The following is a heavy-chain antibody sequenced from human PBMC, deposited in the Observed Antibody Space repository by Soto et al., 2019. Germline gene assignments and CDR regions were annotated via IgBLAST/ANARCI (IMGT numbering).Heavy chain of an antibody. CDR1: GATFSTTG. D-gene: IGHD2-21*02. J-gene: IGHJ5*01. Sequence: QVQLVQSGAEVRKPGSSLRVSCKSSGATFSTTGISWVRQAPGQGLEWMGGIIPLFGTPKYARKFQGRVSITADESTNTVYMELNSLMPDDAAVYYCPRPPPVICGGDPCYRLDSSFDSWGQGALVIVSS. CDR3: PRPPPVICGGDPCYRLDSSFDS. V-gene: IGHV1-69*01. CDR2: IIPLFGTP.